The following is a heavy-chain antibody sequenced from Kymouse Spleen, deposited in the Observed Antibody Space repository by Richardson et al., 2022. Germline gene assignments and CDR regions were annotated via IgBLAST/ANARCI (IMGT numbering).Heavy chain of an antibody. J-gene: IGHJ4*02. V-gene: IGHV3-30*18. CDR3: AKAPNWNYRFFDY. Sequence: QVQLVESGGGVVQPGRSLRLSCAASGFTFSSYGMHWVRQAPGKGLEWVAVISYDGSNKYYADSVKGRFTISRDNSKNTLYLQMNSLRAEDTAVYYCAKAPNWNYRFFDYWGQGTLVTVSS. CDR1: GFTFSSYG. D-gene: IGHD1-7*01. CDR2: ISYDGSNK.